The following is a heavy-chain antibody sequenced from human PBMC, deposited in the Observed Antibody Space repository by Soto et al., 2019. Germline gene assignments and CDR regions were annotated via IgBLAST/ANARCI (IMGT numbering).Heavy chain of an antibody. J-gene: IGHJ4*02. D-gene: IGHD1-20*01. CDR2: IKSKTDGGTT. Sequence: GGSLRLSCAASGFTFSNAWMSWVRQAPGKGLEWVGRIKSKTDGGTTDYAAPVKGRFTISRDDSKNTLYLQMNSLKTEDTAVYYCTTDAPPDKYNWNDLDYWGQGTLVTVSS. V-gene: IGHV3-15*01. CDR1: GFTFSNAW. CDR3: TTDAPPDKYNWNDLDY.